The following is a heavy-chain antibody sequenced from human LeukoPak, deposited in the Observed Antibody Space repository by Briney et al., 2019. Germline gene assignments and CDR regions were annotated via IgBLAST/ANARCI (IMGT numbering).Heavy chain of an antibody. CDR2: IIPIFGTA. D-gene: IGHD1-26*01. V-gene: IGHV1-69*05. CDR1: GGTLSSYA. Sequence: SVKVSCKASGGTLSSYAISWVRQAPGQGLEWMGGIIPIFGTANYAQKFQGRVTITTDESTSTAYMELSSLRSEDTAVYYCARVGGSSILDAFDIWGQGTMVTVSS. CDR3: ARVGGSSILDAFDI. J-gene: IGHJ3*02.